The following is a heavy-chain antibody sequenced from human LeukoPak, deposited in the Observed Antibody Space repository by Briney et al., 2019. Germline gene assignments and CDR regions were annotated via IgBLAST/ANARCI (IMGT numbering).Heavy chain of an antibody. CDR2: ISYDGSKK. Sequence: GGSLRLSCAASGFTFSSYAMHWVRQAPGKGVEWVAVISYDGSKKYYADSVKGRFTISRDNSKNTLYLAMNSLRAEDTAVYYCARDRESTYDFDYWGQGTLVTVSS. V-gene: IGHV3-30*04. CDR1: GFTFSSYA. J-gene: IGHJ4*02. CDR3: ARDRESTYDFDY. D-gene: IGHD3-10*01.